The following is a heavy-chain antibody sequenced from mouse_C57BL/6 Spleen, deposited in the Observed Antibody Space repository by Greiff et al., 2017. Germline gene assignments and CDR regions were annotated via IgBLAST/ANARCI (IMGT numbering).Heavy chain of an antibody. CDR1: GYSIPSGYY. CDR3: AREETNFDY. CDR2: ISYDGSN. V-gene: IGHV3-6*01. Sequence: EVKLMESGPGLVKPSQSLSLTCSVTGYSIPSGYYWNWIRQFPGNKLEWMGYISYDGSNNYNPSLKNRISITLDTSKNQFFLKLNSVTTEDTATYDCAREETNFDYWGQGTTLTVSS. J-gene: IGHJ2*01.